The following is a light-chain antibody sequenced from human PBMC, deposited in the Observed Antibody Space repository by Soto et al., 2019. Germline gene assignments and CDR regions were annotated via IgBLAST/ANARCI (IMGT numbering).Light chain of an antibody. CDR3: QQYGSSPFT. V-gene: IGKV3-20*01. CDR2: GAS. J-gene: IGKJ3*01. Sequence: EIVLTQSPGTLSLSPWERATLSCRASQSVSSSYLAWYQQKPGQAPRLLIYGASSRATGIPDRFRGSGSGTDFTLTISRLEPEDFAVYYCQQYGSSPFTFGPGTKVDIK. CDR1: QSVSSSY.